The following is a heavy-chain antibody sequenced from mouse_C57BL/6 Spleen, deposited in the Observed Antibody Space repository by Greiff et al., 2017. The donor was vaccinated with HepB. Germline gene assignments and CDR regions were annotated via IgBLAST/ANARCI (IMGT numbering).Heavy chain of an antibody. V-gene: IGHV1-69*01. CDR1: GYTFTSYW. D-gene: IGHD2-4*01. CDR2: IDPSDSYT. Sequence: QVQLQQPGAELVMPGASVKLSCKASGYTFTSYWMHWVKQRPGQGLEWIGEIDPSDSYTNYNQKFKGKSTLTVDKSSSTAYMQLSSLTSEDSAVYYCARGGDYDVPFAYWGQGTLVTVSA. J-gene: IGHJ3*01. CDR3: ARGGDYDVPFAY.